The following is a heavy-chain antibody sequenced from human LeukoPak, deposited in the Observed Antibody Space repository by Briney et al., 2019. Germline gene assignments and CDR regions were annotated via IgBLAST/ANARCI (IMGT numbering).Heavy chain of an antibody. J-gene: IGHJ5*02. Sequence: PGGSLRLSCAASGFTFSSYSMNWVRQAPGKGLEWVSPISSSSSYIYYADSVKGRFTTSRDNAKNSLYLQMNSLRAEDTAVYYCARDSSSWYFRFDPWGQGTLVTVSS. CDR3: ARDSSSWYFRFDP. CDR2: ISSSSSYI. V-gene: IGHV3-21*01. D-gene: IGHD6-13*01. CDR1: GFTFSSYS.